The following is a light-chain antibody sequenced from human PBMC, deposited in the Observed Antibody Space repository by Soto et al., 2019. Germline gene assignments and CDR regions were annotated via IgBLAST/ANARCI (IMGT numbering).Light chain of an antibody. Sequence: DIVMTQSPDSLAVSLGERATINCKSSQSVLYSSNNKNYFAWYQQRPGQPPKLLIYWAATRKSGVPDRFSGSGSGTDFTLTITSLQAEDVAVYYCQQYESTPPTFGQGTKLEIK. J-gene: IGKJ2*01. V-gene: IGKV4-1*01. CDR1: QSVLYSSNNKNY. CDR3: QQYESTPPT. CDR2: WAA.